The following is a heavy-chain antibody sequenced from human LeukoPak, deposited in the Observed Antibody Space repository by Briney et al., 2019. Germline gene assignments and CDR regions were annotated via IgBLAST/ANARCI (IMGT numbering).Heavy chain of an antibody. V-gene: IGHV4-4*07. Sequence: SETLSLTCVVSGGSISSYYWSWLRQPAGKGLEWIGRIYTSGSTNYNPSLKSRVTISIDTSKNQFSLKLSSVTAADTAVYYCARHYDHYDSSGCYAFWGQGTLVTVSS. D-gene: IGHD3-22*01. J-gene: IGHJ4*02. CDR3: ARHYDHYDSSGCYAF. CDR1: GGSISSYY. CDR2: IYTSGST.